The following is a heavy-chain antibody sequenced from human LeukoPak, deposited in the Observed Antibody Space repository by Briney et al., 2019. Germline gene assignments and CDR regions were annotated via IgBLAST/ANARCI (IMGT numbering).Heavy chain of an antibody. Sequence: ASVKVSCKASGYTFTSYGISWVRQAPGQGLEWMGWISAYNGNTNYAQKLQGRVTMTTDTSTSTAYMELSRLRSDDTAVYYCARVVTHYYDSSGYYGAFDIWGQGTMVTVSS. J-gene: IGHJ3*02. CDR3: ARVVTHYYDSSGYYGAFDI. CDR1: GYTFTSYG. V-gene: IGHV1-18*01. D-gene: IGHD3-22*01. CDR2: ISAYNGNT.